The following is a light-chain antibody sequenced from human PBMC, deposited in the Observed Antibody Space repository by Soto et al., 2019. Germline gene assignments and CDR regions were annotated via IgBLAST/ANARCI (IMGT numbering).Light chain of an antibody. CDR3: QSYDSSLSDPYV. J-gene: IGLJ1*01. Sequence: QSVLTQPPSVSGAPGQMVTISCTGSSSNIGAGYDVHWYQQLPGTAPKLLIYGNSNRPSGVPDRFSGSKSGTSASLAITGLQAEDEADHYCQSYDSSLSDPYVFGTGTKVTVL. CDR2: GNS. CDR1: SSNIGAGYD. V-gene: IGLV1-40*01.